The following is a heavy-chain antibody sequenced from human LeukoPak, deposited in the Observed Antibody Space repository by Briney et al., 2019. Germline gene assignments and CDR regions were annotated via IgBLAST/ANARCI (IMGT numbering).Heavy chain of an antibody. CDR1: AFTFTSYA. Sequence: PGGSLRLSCAASAFTFTSYAMSWVRQAPGKGLEWVSAISGSGGSTYYADSVKGRFTISRDNSKNTLYLQMNSLRAEDTAVYYCARDGRYCSSTNCYFDYWGQGTLVTVSS. CDR3: ARDGRYCSSTNCYFDY. D-gene: IGHD2-2*01. J-gene: IGHJ4*02. CDR2: ISGSGGST. V-gene: IGHV3-23*01.